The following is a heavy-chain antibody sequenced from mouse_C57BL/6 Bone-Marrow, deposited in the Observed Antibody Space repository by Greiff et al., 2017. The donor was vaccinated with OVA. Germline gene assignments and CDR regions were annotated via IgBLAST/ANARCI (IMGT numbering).Heavy chain of an antibody. Sequence: EVKLVESGGDLVKPGGSLKLSCAASGFTFSSYGMSWVRQTPDKRLEWVATISSGGSYTYYPDSVKGRFTISRDNAKNTLYLQMSSLKAEDTAMYYCARNSNSYFDDWGQGTTLTVSS. CDR2: ISSGGSYT. CDR3: ARNSNSYFDD. D-gene: IGHD2-5*01. V-gene: IGHV5-6*02. CDR1: GFTFSSYG. J-gene: IGHJ2*01.